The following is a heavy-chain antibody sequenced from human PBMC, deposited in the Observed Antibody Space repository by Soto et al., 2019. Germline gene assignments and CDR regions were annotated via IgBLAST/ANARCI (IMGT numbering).Heavy chain of an antibody. J-gene: IGHJ3*02. CDR1: GLTFGSRA. Sequence: GGSLRLSCVASGLTFGSRAMTWVRQAPGKGLEWVSALYIADGTFYADSVKGRFTVSIDSSKNTVYLQMNNLSPEDTAVYYCATWLLREHAFDIWGLGTMVTVSS. CDR3: ATWLLREHAFDI. D-gene: IGHD2-15*01. CDR2: LYIADGT. V-gene: IGHV3-53*01.